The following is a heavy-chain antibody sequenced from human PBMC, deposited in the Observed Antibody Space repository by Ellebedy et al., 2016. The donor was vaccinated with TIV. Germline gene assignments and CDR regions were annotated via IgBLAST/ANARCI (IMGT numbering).Heavy chain of an antibody. V-gene: IGHV4-59*08. J-gene: IGHJ5*02. CDR3: ARKGRLLWFGELFFSWFDP. CDR1: GGSISSYY. CDR2: IYYSGST. D-gene: IGHD3-10*01. Sequence: MPGGSLRLSCTVSGGSISSYYWSWIRQPPGKGLEWIGYIYYSGSTNYNPSLKSRVTISVDTSKNQFSLKLSSVTAADTAVYYCARKGRLLWFGELFFSWFDPWGQGTLVTVSS.